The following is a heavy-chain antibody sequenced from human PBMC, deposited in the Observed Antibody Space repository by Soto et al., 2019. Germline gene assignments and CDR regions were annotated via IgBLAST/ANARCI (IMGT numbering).Heavy chain of an antibody. Sequence: QVQLVQSGAGVKKPGASGKVSCKASGYTFTSYGISWVRQAPGQGLDGMGGISAYNGNTNYTQKLQGRVTMNTDTPPSTAYMELRSLRSDDTAVYYCARVQDDFWSGYYGMDVWGQGTTVTVSS. CDR2: ISAYNGNT. D-gene: IGHD3-3*01. V-gene: IGHV1-18*01. J-gene: IGHJ6*02. CDR1: GYTFTSYG. CDR3: ARVQDDFWSGYYGMDV.